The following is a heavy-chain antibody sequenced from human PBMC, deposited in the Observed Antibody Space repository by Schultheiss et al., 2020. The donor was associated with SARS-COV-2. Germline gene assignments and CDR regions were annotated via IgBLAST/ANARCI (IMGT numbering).Heavy chain of an antibody. D-gene: IGHD5-24*01. CDR3: ASVEMATITHNY. CDR2: IYYSGST. Sequence: SETLSLTCTVSGGSISSGGYYWSWIRQHPGKGLEWIGYIYYSGSTNYNPSLKSRVTISVDTSKNQFSLNLRSVTAADTAVYYCASVEMATITHNYWGHGTLVTVSS. CDR1: GGSISSGGYY. V-gene: IGHV4-61*08. J-gene: IGHJ4*01.